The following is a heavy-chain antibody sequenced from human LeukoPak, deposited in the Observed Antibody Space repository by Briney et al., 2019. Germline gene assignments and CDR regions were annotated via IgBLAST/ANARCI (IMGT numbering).Heavy chain of an antibody. CDR3: ARGPSYFQH. J-gene: IGHJ1*01. V-gene: IGHV6-1*01. Sequence: SQTLSLTCALSGDSVSSNSATWNWQRQSPSRGLEWLGRTYYRSKWYTYYAVSVKGRITINPDTSKNQFSLQLNSVTPEDTAVYYCARGPSYFQHWGQGTLVTVSS. CDR2: TYYRSKWYT. CDR1: GDSVSSNSAT.